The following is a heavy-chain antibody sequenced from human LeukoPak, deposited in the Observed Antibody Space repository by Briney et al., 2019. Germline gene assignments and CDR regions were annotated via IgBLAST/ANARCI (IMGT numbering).Heavy chain of an antibody. CDR1: GFTFSGSA. CDR2: IRSKANSYAT. D-gene: IGHD3-22*01. V-gene: IGHV3-73*01. CDR3: TRHPPNYYDSSGHDY. J-gene: IGHJ4*02. Sequence: GGSLRLSCAASGFTFSGSAMHWVRQASGEGLEWVGRIRSKANSYATAYAASVKGRFTISRDDSKNTAYLQMNSLKTEDTAVYYCTRHPPNYYDSSGHDYWGQGTLVTVSS.